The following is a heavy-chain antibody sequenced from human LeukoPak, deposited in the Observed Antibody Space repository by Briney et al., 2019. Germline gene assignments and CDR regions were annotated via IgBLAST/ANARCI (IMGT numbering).Heavy chain of an antibody. CDR2: ISSSSSYI. J-gene: IGHJ6*02. CDR1: GFTVSSYS. V-gene: IGHV3-21*01. Sequence: GGSLRLSCAASGFTVSSYSMNWVRQAPGKGLEWVSSISSSSSYIYYADSVKGRFTISRDNAKNSLYLQMNSLRAEDTAVYYCASGSSSSAYYYYGMDVWGQGTTVTVSS. CDR3: ASGSSSSAYYYYGMDV. D-gene: IGHD6-6*01.